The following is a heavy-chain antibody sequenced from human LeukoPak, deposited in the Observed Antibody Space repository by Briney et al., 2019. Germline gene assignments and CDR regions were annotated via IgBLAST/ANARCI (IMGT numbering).Heavy chain of an antibody. Sequence: SETLSLTCAVSGGSISSGGYYWSWIRQPPGKGLEWIGEINHSGSTNYNPSLKSRVTISVDTSKKQFSLKLSSVTAADTAVYYCARPYCSAGNCYSNFDSWGQGTLVTVSS. J-gene: IGHJ4*02. V-gene: IGHV4-34*01. CDR1: GGSISSGGYY. CDR2: INHSGST. D-gene: IGHD2-15*01. CDR3: ARPYCSAGNCYSNFDS.